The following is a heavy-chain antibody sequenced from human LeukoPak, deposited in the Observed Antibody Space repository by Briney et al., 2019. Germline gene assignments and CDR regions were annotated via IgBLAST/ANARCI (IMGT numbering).Heavy chain of an antibody. CDR3: AKGTDIVLLSAAIDVLHF. CDR1: GFTFRSYV. V-gene: IGHV3-23*01. CDR2: ISGTGGST. D-gene: IGHD2-2*01. J-gene: IGHJ4*02. Sequence: GGSLRLSCAASGFTFRSYVMSWVRQAPGKGLQWVSGISGTGGSTYYADSMKGRFTIFRDNSKSTLYLQMNSLRAEDTALYYCAKGTDIVLLSAAIDVLHFWGQGTLVTVSS.